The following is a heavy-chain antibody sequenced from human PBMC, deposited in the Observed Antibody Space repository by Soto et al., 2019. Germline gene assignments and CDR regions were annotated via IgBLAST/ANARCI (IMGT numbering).Heavy chain of an antibody. Sequence: GGSLRLSCAASGFIFSSYSMNWVRRAPGKGLEWVSYISGSSSTIYYADSVRGRFTISRDNAKNSLYLQMNSLRAEDTAVYFCVRDGITSTLTRGPQFSYYMDVWGKGTTVTVSS. V-gene: IGHV3-48*01. CDR1: GFIFSSYS. D-gene: IGHD4-4*01. CDR3: VRDGITSTLTRGPQFSYYMDV. J-gene: IGHJ6*03. CDR2: ISGSSSTI.